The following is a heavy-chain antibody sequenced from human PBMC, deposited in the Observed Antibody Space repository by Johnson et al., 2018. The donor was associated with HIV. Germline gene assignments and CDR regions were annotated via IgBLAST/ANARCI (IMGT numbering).Heavy chain of an antibody. CDR1: GFTFSSYG. CDR3: AKVRYYDRDAFDI. V-gene: IGHV3-30*18. Sequence: VQLVESGGGLVKPRGSLRLSCAASGFTFSSYGMHWVRQAPGKGLEWVAVISYDGSNKYYADSVKGRFTISRDNSKNTLYLQMNSLRAEDTAVHYCAKVRYYDRDAFDIWGPGTLVTVSS. D-gene: IGHD3-22*01. CDR2: ISYDGSNK. J-gene: IGHJ3*02.